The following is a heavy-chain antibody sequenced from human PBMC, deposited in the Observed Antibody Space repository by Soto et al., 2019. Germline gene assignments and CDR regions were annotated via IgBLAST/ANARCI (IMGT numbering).Heavy chain of an antibody. CDR1: GGSISSSSYY. Sequence: QLLESGPGLVKPSETLSLTCTVSGGSISSSSYYWGWIRQPPGKGLEWIGSIYYSGSTYYNPSLKSRVTISVDTSKNQFSLKLSSVTAADTAVYYCARRVGGRGYCSGGSCKHPGGLADYWGQGTLVTVSS. CDR2: IYYSGST. D-gene: IGHD2-15*01. V-gene: IGHV4-39*01. CDR3: ARRVGGRGYCSGGSCKHPGGLADY. J-gene: IGHJ4*02.